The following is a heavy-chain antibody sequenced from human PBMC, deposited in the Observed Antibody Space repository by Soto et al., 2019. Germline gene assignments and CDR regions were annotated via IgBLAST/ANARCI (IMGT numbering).Heavy chain of an antibody. V-gene: IGHV4-39*07. CDR1: GGSTNSRSDY. Sequence: PSETLSLTCTVSGGSTNSRSDYWSWIRQPPGKGLEWIGEINHSGSTNYNPSLKSRVTISVDTSKNQFSLKLSSVTAADTAVYYCARGRAVPIFGVVIRTPTYGMDVWGQGTTVTVSS. D-gene: IGHD3-3*01. CDR3: ARGRAVPIFGVVIRTPTYGMDV. J-gene: IGHJ6*02. CDR2: INHSGST.